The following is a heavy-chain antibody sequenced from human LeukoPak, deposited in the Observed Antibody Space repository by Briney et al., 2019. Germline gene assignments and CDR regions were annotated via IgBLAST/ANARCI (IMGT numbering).Heavy chain of an antibody. V-gene: IGHV1-2*02. D-gene: IGHD1-26*01. CDR2: INPNSGGT. CDR1: GYTFTGYY. Sequence: ASVKVSCKASGYTFTGYYMHWVRQAPGQGLEWMGWINPNSGGTNYAQKFQGRVTMTRDTSISTAYMELSRLRSDHTAVYYCARVLVGATNRNRLWYFDLWGRGTLVTVSS. J-gene: IGHJ2*01. CDR3: ARVLVGATNRNRLWYFDL.